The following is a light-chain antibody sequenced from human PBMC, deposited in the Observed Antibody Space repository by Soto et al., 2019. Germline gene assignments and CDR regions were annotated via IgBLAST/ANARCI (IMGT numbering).Light chain of an antibody. J-gene: IGLJ3*02. CDR2: EVS. Sequence: QSALTQPPSASGSPGQSVTISCTGTSSDVGGYNYVSWYQQHPGKAPKLMIYEVSKRPSGVPDRFSGSKSGNTASLTVSGLQAEDEADYDCSSYAGSNNHWVFGGGTKLTVL. CDR1: SSDVGGYNY. CDR3: SSYAGSNNHWV. V-gene: IGLV2-8*01.